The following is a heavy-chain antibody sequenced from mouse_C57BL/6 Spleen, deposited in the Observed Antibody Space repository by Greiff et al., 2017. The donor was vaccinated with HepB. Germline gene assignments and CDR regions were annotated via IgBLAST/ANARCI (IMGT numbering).Heavy chain of an antibody. CDR1: GYTFTEYT. CDR2: FYPGSGSI. CDR3: ARHEGPAIYYGYDGYFDV. J-gene: IGHJ1*03. Sequence: QVQLQQSGAELVKPGASVKLSCKASGYTFTEYTILWVKQRSGQGLEWIGWFYPGSGSIKYNEKFKDKATLTADKSSSTVYMELSRLTSEDSAVYFCARHEGPAIYYGYDGYFDVWGTGTTVTVSS. V-gene: IGHV1-62-2*01. D-gene: IGHD2-2*01.